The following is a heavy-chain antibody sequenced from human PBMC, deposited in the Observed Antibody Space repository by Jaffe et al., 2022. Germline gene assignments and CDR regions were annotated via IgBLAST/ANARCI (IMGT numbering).Heavy chain of an antibody. CDR3: ARWPAYGDYGTNAFDI. J-gene: IGHJ3*02. V-gene: IGHV5-51*03. CDR1: GYSFTSYW. CDR2: IYPGDSDT. Sequence: EVQLVQSGAEVKKPGESLKISCKGSGYSFTSYWIGWVRQMPGKGLEWMGIIYPGDSDTRYSPSFQGQVTISADKSISTAYLQWSSLKASDTAMYYCARWPAYGDYGTNAFDIWGQGTMVTVSS. D-gene: IGHD4-17*01.